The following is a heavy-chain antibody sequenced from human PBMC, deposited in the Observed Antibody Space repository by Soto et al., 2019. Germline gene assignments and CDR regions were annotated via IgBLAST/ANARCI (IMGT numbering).Heavy chain of an antibody. Sequence: GGSLRLSCAASGFTFSSYWMSWVRQAPGKGLEWVANIKQDGSEKYYVDSAKGRFTISRDNAKNSLYLQMNSLRAEDTAVYYCARRGYSYGYDGHHFDYWGQGTLVTVSS. CDR1: GFTFSSYW. CDR2: IKQDGSEK. D-gene: IGHD5-18*01. CDR3: ARRGYSYGYDGHHFDY. V-gene: IGHV3-7*01. J-gene: IGHJ4*02.